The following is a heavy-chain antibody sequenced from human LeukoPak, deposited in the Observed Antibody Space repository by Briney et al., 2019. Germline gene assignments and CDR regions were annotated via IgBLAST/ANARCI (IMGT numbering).Heavy chain of an antibody. V-gene: IGHV3-7*01. CDR3: ARWRGSTSERSDY. J-gene: IGHJ4*02. CDR1: GFTFSDYW. Sequence: GGSLRLSCTVSGFTFSDYWMTWVRQAPEKGLEWVANIKQDGSAKYYVDSVKGRFTISRDNAKNSLYLQMDSLRVEDTATYYCARWRGSTSERSDYWGQGTLVTVSS. CDR2: IKQDGSAK. D-gene: IGHD2-2*01.